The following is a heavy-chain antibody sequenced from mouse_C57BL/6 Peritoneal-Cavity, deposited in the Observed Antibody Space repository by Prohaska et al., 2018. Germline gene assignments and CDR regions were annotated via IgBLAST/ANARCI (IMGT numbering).Heavy chain of an antibody. D-gene: IGHD2-4*01. Sequence: QVQLQQSGPELVKPGASVKISCKASGYTFTAYYINWVKQRPGQGLEWIGWIFPGSGSTYYNEKFKGKATLTVDKSSSTAYMLLSSLTSEDSAVYFCARDYDYDGTWFAYWGQGTLVTVSA. CDR1: GYTFTAYY. CDR3: ARDYDYDGTWFAY. V-gene: IGHV1-75*01. CDR2: IFPGSGST. J-gene: IGHJ3*01.